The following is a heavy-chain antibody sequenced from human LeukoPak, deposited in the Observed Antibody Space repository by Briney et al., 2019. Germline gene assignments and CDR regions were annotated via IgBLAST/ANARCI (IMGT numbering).Heavy chain of an antibody. J-gene: IGHJ6*03. Sequence: PGGSLRLSCAASGFTFSSYGMHWVRQAPGKGLEWVAVISYDGSNKYYADSVKGRFTIPRDNSKNTLYLQMNSLRAEDTAVYYCAKEWGRYCSSTSCYWGYYMDVWGKGTTVTVSS. CDR1: GFTFSSYG. CDR3: AKEWGRYCSSTSCYWGYYMDV. CDR2: ISYDGSNK. D-gene: IGHD2-2*01. V-gene: IGHV3-30*18.